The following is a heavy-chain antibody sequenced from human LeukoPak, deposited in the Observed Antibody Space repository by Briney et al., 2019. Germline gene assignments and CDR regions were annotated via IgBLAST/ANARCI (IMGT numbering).Heavy chain of an antibody. J-gene: IGHJ4*02. CDR1: GGSISSGGYS. Sequence: TLSLTCTVSGGSISSGGYSWSWIRQPPGKGLEWIGYIYDGGPTSYSPSLKSRVTISVDRSKNQLSLKLTSVTAADTAVYFCARDRGLGAAAEFFDFWGQGALVTVSS. D-gene: IGHD2-15*01. CDR3: ARDRGLGAAAEFFDF. CDR2: IYDGGPT. V-gene: IGHV4-30-2*01.